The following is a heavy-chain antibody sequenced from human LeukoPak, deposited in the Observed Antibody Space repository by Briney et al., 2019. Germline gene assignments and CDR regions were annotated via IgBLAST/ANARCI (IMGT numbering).Heavy chain of an antibody. CDR1: GFTFNSFW. CDR3: ARGYTYYYDSSGPYYFDY. CDR2: INSDGIRT. Sequence: GGSLRLSCAASGFTFNSFWMYWVRQVPGKGLLWVARINSDGIRTSHADSVQGRFTISRDNAKNSLYLQMNSLRAEDTAVYYCARGYTYYYDSSGPYYFDYWGQGTLVTVSS. J-gene: IGHJ4*02. D-gene: IGHD3-22*01. V-gene: IGHV3-74*01.